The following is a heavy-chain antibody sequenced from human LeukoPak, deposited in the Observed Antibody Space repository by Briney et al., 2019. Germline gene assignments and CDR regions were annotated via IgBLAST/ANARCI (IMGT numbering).Heavy chain of an antibody. V-gene: IGHV4-39*01. Sequence: SETLSLTCTVSGGSISSSSYYWGWVRQPPGKGLEWIGSIYYSGSTYYNPSLKSRVTISVDTSKNQFSLKLSSVTAADTAVYYCATKPLVGAFHWGQGTLVTVSS. CDR3: ATKPLVGAFH. CDR2: IYYSGST. D-gene: IGHD1-26*01. CDR1: GGSISSSSYY. J-gene: IGHJ4*02.